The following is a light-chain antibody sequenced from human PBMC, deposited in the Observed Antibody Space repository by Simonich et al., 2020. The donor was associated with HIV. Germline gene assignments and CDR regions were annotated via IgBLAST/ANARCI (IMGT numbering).Light chain of an antibody. Sequence: DIQLTQSPSFLSTSVGDRVTITCRASESISSWLAWYQQKSEKAPKLLIYKASTLESGVPSRFSGSGSGTEFTLTISSLQPDDFATYYCQQYNTYSYTFGQGTKLEIK. J-gene: IGKJ2*01. CDR1: ESISSW. V-gene: IGKV1-5*03. CDR3: QQYNTYSYT. CDR2: KAS.